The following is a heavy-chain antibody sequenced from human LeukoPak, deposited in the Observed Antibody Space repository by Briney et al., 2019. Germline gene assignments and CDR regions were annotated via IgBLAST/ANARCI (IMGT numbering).Heavy chain of an antibody. CDR2: STNKASGYTT. J-gene: IGHJ4*02. Sequence: GGSLRLSCAVSGFIFSDHYMDWVRQAPGKGPECIARSTNKASGYTTHYAASVQGRFTISRDDSKNTLFLQMNSLKNEDTAVYFCVRGRNSFDYWGQGTLVSVSS. V-gene: IGHV3-72*01. CDR1: GFIFSDHY. CDR3: VRGRNSFDY. D-gene: IGHD1-14*01.